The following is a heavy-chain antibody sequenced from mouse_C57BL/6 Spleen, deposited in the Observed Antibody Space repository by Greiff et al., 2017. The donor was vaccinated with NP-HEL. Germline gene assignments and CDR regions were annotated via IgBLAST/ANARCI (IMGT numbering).Heavy chain of an antibody. V-gene: IGHV3-6*01. J-gene: IGHJ3*01. CDR2: ISYDGSN. D-gene: IGHD1-1*01. Sequence: EESGPGLVKPSQSLSLTCSVTGYSITSGYYWNWIRQFPGNKLEWMGYISYDGSNNYNPSLKNRISITRDTSKNQFFLKLNSVTTEDTATYYCARVYYGSSPWFAYWGQGTLVTVSA. CDR1: GYSITSGYY. CDR3: ARVYYGSSPWFAY.